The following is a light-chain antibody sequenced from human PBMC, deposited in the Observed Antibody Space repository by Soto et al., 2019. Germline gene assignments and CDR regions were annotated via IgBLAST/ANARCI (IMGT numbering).Light chain of an antibody. CDR1: QTISSW. CDR2: KAS. Sequence: IQMTQSPSTLSGYVGDRVTINCRASQTISSWLAWYQQKPGKAPKLLIYKASTLKSGVPSRFSGSGSGTEFTLTISSLQPDDFATYYCQQSYSTPPITFGQGTRLE. J-gene: IGKJ5*01. V-gene: IGKV1-5*03. CDR3: QQSYSTPPIT.